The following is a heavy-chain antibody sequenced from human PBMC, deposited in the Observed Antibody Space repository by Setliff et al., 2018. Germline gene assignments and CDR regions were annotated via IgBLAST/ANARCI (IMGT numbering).Heavy chain of an antibody. V-gene: IGHV3-20*04. CDR1: GFTFSNYA. Sequence: PGGSLRLSCAASGFTFSNYAMSWVRRAPGKGLAWVSGISWNSGSIGYADSVKGRFTISRDNTRNSLYLQMNSLRAEDTAAYYCARNGGLDYWGQGALVTVSS. CDR2: ISWNSGSI. CDR3: ARNGGLDY. D-gene: IGHD2-8*01. J-gene: IGHJ4*02.